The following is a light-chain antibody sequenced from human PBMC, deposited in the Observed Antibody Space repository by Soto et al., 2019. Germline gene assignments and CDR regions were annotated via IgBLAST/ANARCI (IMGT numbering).Light chain of an antibody. CDR3: LQHNTYPRT. CDR1: QGIGND. Sequence: DIQLTQSPSSLSASVGDRVTITCRASQGIGNDLGWYQQKPGKAPKRLIYSTSSLQSGVPSRFSGSGSGTEFSLTISSLQPEDSAIYYCLQHNTYPRTFGQGTKVDNK. V-gene: IGKV1-17*01. CDR2: STS. J-gene: IGKJ1*01.